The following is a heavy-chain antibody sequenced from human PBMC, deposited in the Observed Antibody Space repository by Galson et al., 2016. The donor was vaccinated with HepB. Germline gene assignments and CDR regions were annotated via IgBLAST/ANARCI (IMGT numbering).Heavy chain of an antibody. CDR3: KGFPDPLDT. CDR1: GFTVSGKY. J-gene: IGHJ3*02. V-gene: IGHV3-53*01. CDR2: IFSFDAT. Sequence: SLRLSCAASGFTVSGKYMSWARLAPGKGLEWVSAIFSFDATFYRDSVKGRFTIFRDTSRNTLYLQMDNLRADDTAIYYCKGFPDPLDTWGLGTMVTVS.